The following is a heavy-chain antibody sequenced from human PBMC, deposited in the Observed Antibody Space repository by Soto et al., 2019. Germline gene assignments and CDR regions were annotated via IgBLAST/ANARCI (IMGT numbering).Heavy chain of an antibody. CDR1: GFTFSNYG. D-gene: IGHD5-12*01. Sequence: QVQLVESGGGVVQPGRSLRLSCAASGFTFSNYGMHWVRQAPGKGLEWLAIISKDGDKKYYADSVKGRFTISRDNSKNTLYLQMNSLRPEDTAVHYCAREWSVANPGYWGQGTQVTVSS. CDR3: AREWSVANPGY. J-gene: IGHJ4*02. CDR2: ISKDGDKK. V-gene: IGHV3-30*19.